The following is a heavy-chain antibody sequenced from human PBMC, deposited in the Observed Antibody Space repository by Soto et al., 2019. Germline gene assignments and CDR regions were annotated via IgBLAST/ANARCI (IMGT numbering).Heavy chain of an antibody. D-gene: IGHD2-2*01. CDR2: VNHSGTT. J-gene: IGHJ4*02. CDR1: GGSFSGYY. V-gene: IGHV4-34*01. Sequence: KPSETLSLTCAVYGGSFSGYYWTWIRQSPEKGLEWIGEVNHSGTTYYNPSLKTRVTISVHTPKNQFSLKMSPVTAADTAVYYCARGIGYCSSINCYSSRRLRFDSWGQGTLVTVSS. CDR3: ARGIGYCSSINCYSSRRLRFDS.